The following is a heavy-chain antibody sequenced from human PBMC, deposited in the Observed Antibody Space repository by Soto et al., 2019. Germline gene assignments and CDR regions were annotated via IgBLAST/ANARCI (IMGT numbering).Heavy chain of an antibody. Sequence: EVQLLESGGGLVQPGGSLRLSCAASGFTFSNFYMNWVRQAPGRGPEWVSSISTTGDLTYYADSVKGRFSISRDDSRNTXXXXXXXXXXXXXXXXXXXXXXXXXNNMIFDFGGQGTLVTVSS. V-gene: IGHV3-23*01. CDR3: XXXXXXXNNMIFDF. CDR1: GFTFSNFY. J-gene: IGHJ4*02. D-gene: IGHD1-1*01. CDR2: ISTTGDLT.